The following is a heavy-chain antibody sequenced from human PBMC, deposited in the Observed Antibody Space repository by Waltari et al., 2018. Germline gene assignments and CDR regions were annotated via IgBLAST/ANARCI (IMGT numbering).Heavy chain of an antibody. CDR1: GGTFSSYA. J-gene: IGHJ6*02. CDR2: IIPILGIA. Sequence: QVQLVQSGAEVKKPGSSVKVSCKASGGTFSSYAISWVRQAPGQGLEWMGRIIPILGIANYAQKCQGRVTITADKSTSTAYMELSSLRSEDTAVYYCARDPTYCGGDCYLLYYYGMDVWGQGTTVTVSS. V-gene: IGHV1-69*04. CDR3: ARDPTYCGGDCYLLYYYGMDV. D-gene: IGHD2-21*02.